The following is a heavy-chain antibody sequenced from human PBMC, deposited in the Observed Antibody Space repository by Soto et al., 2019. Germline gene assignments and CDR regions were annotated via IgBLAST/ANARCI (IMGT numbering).Heavy chain of an antibody. CDR2: IYYSGST. D-gene: IGHD2-21*02. J-gene: IGHJ5*02. V-gene: IGHV4-39*01. CDR3: ARHPSDFWFDP. CDR1: GGSISSSRYF. Sequence: QLQLQESGPGLVKPSETLSLTCTVSGGSISSSRYFWGWIRQPPGKGLEWIGSIYYSGSTYYNPALKRRVTVSVDTDKNQFSLKLSSVTAADTAVYYCARHPSDFWFDPWGQGTLVTVSS.